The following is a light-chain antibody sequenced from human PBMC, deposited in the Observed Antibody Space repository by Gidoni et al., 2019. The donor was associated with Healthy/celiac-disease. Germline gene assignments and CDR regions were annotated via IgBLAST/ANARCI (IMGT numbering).Light chain of an antibody. CDR2: GKN. V-gene: IGLV3-19*01. CDR3: NSRDSSGNHP. Sequence: SSELTQDPAVAVALGQTVRITCQGDSLRSYYASWYQQKPGQAPVLVIYGKNNRPSGIPDRCSGSSSGNTASLTITGAQAEDEADYYCNSRDSSGNHPFGTGTKVTVL. CDR1: SLRSYY. J-gene: IGLJ1*01.